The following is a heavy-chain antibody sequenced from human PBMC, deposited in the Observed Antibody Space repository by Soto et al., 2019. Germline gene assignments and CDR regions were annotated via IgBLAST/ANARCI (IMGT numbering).Heavy chain of an antibody. V-gene: IGHV4-34*01. CDR1: GGSFSGYY. Sequence: SETLSLTCAVYGGSFSGYYWSWIRQPPGKGLEWIGEINHSGSTNYNPSLKSRVTISVDTSKNQFSLKLSSVTAADTAVYYCARGFEQQLVLNYFDYWGLGTLVTASS. CDR3: ARGFEQQLVLNYFDY. D-gene: IGHD6-13*01. J-gene: IGHJ4*02. CDR2: INHSGST.